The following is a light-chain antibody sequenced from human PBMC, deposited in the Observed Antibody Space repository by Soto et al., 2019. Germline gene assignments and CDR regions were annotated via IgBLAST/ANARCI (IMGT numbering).Light chain of an antibody. CDR3: HQRSSWPIT. V-gene: IGKV3-11*01. J-gene: IGKJ5*01. CDR1: QSVSNS. CDR2: DAF. Sequence: LGARTTLSCRASQSVSNSLAWYQEKPGQAPRLLIYDAFNKATGIPARFSGSGSGTDFTLTISSLEPEDFAVYYCHQRSSWPITFGQGTSLEIK.